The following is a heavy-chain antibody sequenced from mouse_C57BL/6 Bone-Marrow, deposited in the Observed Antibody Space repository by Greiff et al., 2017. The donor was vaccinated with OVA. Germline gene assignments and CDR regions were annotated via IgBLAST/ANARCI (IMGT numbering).Heavy chain of an antibody. V-gene: IGHV5-2*01. J-gene: IGHJ3*01. CDR1: EYAFPSHD. CDR3: ARHGLGRVPFAY. CDR2: INSDGGST. D-gene: IGHD4-1*01. Sequence: EVQLVESGGGLVQPGESLKLSCESTEYAFPSHDMSWVRKTPEKRLELVAAINSDGGSTYYPDTMESRFIISRDNTTKTLYLQMSSLRSEDTALYYCARHGLGRVPFAYWGQGTLVTVSA.